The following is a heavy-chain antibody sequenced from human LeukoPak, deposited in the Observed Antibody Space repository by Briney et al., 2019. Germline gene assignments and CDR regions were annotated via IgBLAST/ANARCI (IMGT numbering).Heavy chain of an antibody. V-gene: IGHV4-4*07. CDR2: IYTNENT. Sequence: SETLSLTCTVSGGSISTYYWSWIRQPAGKGLEWVGRIYTNENTNYNPSLRSRVTMSVDTSKNQFSLKLNSVTAADTAVYYCARAAAAAGGQYFDNWGQGTLVAVSS. CDR3: ARAAAAAGGQYFDN. CDR1: GGSISTYY. J-gene: IGHJ4*02. D-gene: IGHD6-13*01.